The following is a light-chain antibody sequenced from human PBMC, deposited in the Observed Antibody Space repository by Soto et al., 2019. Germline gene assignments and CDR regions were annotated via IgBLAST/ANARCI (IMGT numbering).Light chain of an antibody. J-gene: IGKJ2*01. CDR2: GAS. V-gene: IGKV3-20*01. CDR1: QSVSTRY. Sequence: ESMLTQSPGTLSLSPGERATLSCRASQSVSTRYLAWYQQKPGQAPRLLIYGASIRATGIPDRFSGSGSGTDFTLTISRLKPEDFAGYYCHQFGSSPPAFTFGQGTKLEI. CDR3: HQFGSSPPAFT.